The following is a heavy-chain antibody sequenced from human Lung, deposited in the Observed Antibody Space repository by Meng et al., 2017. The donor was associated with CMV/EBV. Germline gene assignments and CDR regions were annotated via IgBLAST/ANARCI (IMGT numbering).Heavy chain of an antibody. J-gene: IGHJ2*01. Sequence: AVSLKSRITINPDTSKNQFSLQLNFMTPDDTAVYYCARSPWAWYFDLWGRGTLVTVSS. V-gene: IGHV6-1*01. CDR3: ARSPWAWYFDL.